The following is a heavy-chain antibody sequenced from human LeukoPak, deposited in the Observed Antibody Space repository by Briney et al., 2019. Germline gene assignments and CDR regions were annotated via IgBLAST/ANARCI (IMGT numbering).Heavy chain of an antibody. CDR3: ARAGGGYWFDP. CDR1: GFTFSSYE. Sequence: PGGSLRLPCAVSGFTFSSYEMNWVRQAPGKGLEWVSYISTSGHTTYYTDSVKGRFTISRDSAKNSLFLQMNSLRAEDTAVYYCARAGGGYWFDPWGQGTLVTVSS. V-gene: IGHV3-48*03. CDR2: ISTSGHTT. J-gene: IGHJ5*02. D-gene: IGHD2-15*01.